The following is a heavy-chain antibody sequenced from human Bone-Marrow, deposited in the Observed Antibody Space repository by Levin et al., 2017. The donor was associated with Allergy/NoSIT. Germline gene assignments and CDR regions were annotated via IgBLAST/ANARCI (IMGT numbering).Heavy chain of an antibody. CDR3: ARGGPSWDYFDY. Sequence: SQTLSLTCTVSGGSISSYYWSWIRQPPGKGLEWIGYIYSSGNTNYNHSLKSRVTMSVDTSKNQFSLKLTSVTAADTAVYYCARGGPSWDYFDYWGQGALVTVSS. CDR2: IYSSGNT. CDR1: GGSISSYY. V-gene: IGHV4-59*08. J-gene: IGHJ4*02. D-gene: IGHD3-16*01.